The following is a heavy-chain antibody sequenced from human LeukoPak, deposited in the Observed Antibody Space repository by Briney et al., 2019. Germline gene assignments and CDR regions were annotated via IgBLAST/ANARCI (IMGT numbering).Heavy chain of an antibody. J-gene: IGHJ4*02. CDR2: IYSGGST. Sequence: GGSLRLSCAASGFTVSSNYMSWVRQASGKGLEWVSVIYSGGSTYYADSVKGRFTISRDNSKNTLYLQMNSLRAEDTAVYYCARDPGYGDYGSFDYWGQGTLVTVSS. V-gene: IGHV3-66*02. CDR1: GFTVSSNY. CDR3: ARDPGYGDYGSFDY. D-gene: IGHD4-17*01.